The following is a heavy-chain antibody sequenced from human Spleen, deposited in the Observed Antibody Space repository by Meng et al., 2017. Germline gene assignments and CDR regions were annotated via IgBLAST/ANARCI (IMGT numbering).Heavy chain of an antibody. Sequence: GESLKISCEASGFTFSTYAIHWVRQAPGKGLEWVALISYDGGNKYYADSVRGRFTISRDNSKNTLFLQMNSLRPEDTAVYYCARAANYIDGSVDYWGQVTLVTVSS. CDR2: ISYDGGNK. CDR1: GFTFSTYA. J-gene: IGHJ4*02. V-gene: IGHV3-30*14. CDR3: ARAANYIDGSVDY. D-gene: IGHD3-10*01.